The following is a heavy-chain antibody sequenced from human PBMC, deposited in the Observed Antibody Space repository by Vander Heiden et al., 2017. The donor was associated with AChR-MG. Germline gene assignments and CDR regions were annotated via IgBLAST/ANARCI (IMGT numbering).Heavy chain of an antibody. J-gene: IGHJ4*02. V-gene: IGHV1-18*01. D-gene: IGHD3-16*01. Sequence: QVQLVQSGDEMKKPGASVKVSCKASGYTFTSYGINWVRQAPGQGLEWMGWISAYDGNTKYAQNLQGRVTMTTDTSTSTAYMELRSLTSDDTAVYYCARDGAAHPKSSNSWGQGTLVTVSS. CDR1: GYTFTSYG. CDR3: ARDGAAHPKSSNS. CDR2: ISAYDGNT.